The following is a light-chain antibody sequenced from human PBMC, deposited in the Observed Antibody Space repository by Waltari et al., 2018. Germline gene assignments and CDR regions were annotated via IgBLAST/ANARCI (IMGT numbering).Light chain of an antibody. Sequence: QSALTQPASVSGSPGQSISISCTGTSSDVGGYNYVSWYQQYPGKAPQLMIYDVNNLPSGVSNRFSGSKSGNTASLTISGLQAEDEADYYCSSYTSSSTQVFGGGTKLTVL. CDR3: SSYTSSSTQV. CDR2: DVN. V-gene: IGLV2-14*03. J-gene: IGLJ3*02. CDR1: SSDVGGYNY.